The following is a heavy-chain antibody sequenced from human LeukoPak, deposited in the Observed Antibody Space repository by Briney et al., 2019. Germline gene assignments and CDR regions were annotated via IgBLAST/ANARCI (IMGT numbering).Heavy chain of an antibody. CDR2: MYYSGST. CDR1: VGSISSSSYY. CDR3: AGQGNSYCSGGSCYDPNWFDS. V-gene: IGHV4-39*01. D-gene: IGHD2-15*01. Sequence: PSETLSLTCTVSVGSISSSSYYWGSICQPPGKGLEWIGSMYYSGSTYYNPSLKRRVTISVETSKNLFSQKLSSVTAADTALDYCAGQGNSYCSGGSCYDPNWFDSWGQGTLVTVSS. J-gene: IGHJ5*01.